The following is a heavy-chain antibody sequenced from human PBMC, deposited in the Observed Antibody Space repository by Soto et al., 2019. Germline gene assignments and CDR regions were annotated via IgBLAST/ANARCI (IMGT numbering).Heavy chain of an antibody. J-gene: IGHJ4*02. V-gene: IGHV1-18*01. D-gene: IGHD3-22*01. CDR2: ISAYNGDT. CDR3: ARDHYPPGYPGSCYEQFDF. Sequence: QVQLVQSGAELKKPGASVKVSCKTSGYIFTRYGISWVRQAPGQGLEWMGWISAYNGDTTYAQKFQGRVTMTTDTSTSTAYMELGSLRSDDTAVYYCARDHYPPGYPGSCYEQFDFWGQGTLVTVSS. CDR1: GYIFTRYG.